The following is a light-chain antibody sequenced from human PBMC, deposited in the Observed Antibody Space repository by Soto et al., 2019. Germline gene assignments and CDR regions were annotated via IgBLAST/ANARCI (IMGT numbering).Light chain of an antibody. V-gene: IGLV2-23*01. J-gene: IGLJ3*02. CDR1: SSDVGSYNL. CDR3: CSYAGSSTWV. CDR2: EGS. Sequence: QSVLTQPASVSGSPGQSITISCTGTSSDVGSYNLVSWYQQHPGKAPKLMIYEGSKRPSGVSNRFSGSKSGNTASLTISGLQAEDEADYYCCSYAGSSTWVFVGGTQLTVL.